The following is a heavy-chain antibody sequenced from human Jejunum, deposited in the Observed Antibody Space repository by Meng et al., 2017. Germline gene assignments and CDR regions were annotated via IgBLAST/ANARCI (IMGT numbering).Heavy chain of an antibody. CDR2: IDHAESGK. V-gene: IGHV3-7*01. CDR3: ARGLSKEMAELVGVYFDY. CDR1: GFTFSNFW. D-gene: IGHD5-24*01. Sequence: GESLKISCAVSGFTFSNFWMGWVRQAPGKGLEWVANIDHAESGKYYADSVKGRFTISKDNAKNSLYLQMNSLRADDTAVYYCARGLSKEMAELVGVYFDYWGQGTLVTVSS. J-gene: IGHJ4*02.